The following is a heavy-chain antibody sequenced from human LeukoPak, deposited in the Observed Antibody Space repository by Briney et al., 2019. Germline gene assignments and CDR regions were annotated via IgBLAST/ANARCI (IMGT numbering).Heavy chain of an antibody. Sequence: GRSLRLSCAASGFTFSNYGMQWVRQAPGKGLGWVAVISFDGSNKYYADSVKGRFTISRDNSKNTLYLQMNSLRVEDTAVYYCAKGYNYGDYWGQGTLVTVSS. J-gene: IGHJ4*02. CDR2: ISFDGSNK. CDR1: GFTFSNYG. D-gene: IGHD3-16*01. CDR3: AKGYNYGDY. V-gene: IGHV3-30*18.